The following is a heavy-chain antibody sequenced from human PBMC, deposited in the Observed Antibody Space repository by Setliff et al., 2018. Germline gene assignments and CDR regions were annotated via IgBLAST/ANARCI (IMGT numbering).Heavy chain of an antibody. CDR2: VYDSGTT. J-gene: IGHJ4*02. V-gene: IGHV4-39*01. Sequence: SETLSLTCTVPGGSISSSSYYWGWIRQPPGKGLEWIGTVYDSGTTYYNPSIKGRVTIFVDTSKNQFSLNLNSVTAADTGVYYCASCRYQVPYDYWGQGILVTVSS. D-gene: IGHD2-2*01. CDR3: ASCRYQVPYDY. CDR1: GGSISSSSYY.